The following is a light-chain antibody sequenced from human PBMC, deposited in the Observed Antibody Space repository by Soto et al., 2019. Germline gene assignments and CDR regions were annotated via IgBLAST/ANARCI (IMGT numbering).Light chain of an antibody. Sequence: EIVLTQSPVTLSVSPGETAVLXCRASQSLRSNLAWYQQKPGQTPRLLIYSASTRATGIPARFSGSGSGTEFTLTISSLEPEDFAVYYCQQRSNWPPSITFGQGTRLEIK. V-gene: IGKV3-15*01. J-gene: IGKJ5*01. CDR3: QQRSNWPPSIT. CDR1: QSLRSN. CDR2: SAS.